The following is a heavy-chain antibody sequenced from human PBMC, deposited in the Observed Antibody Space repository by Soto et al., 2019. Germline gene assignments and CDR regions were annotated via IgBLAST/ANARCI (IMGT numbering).Heavy chain of an antibody. J-gene: IGHJ6*02. CDR3: AADRKGSSTSPYYYYGMDV. V-gene: IGHV1-58*02. CDR2: IVVGSGNT. D-gene: IGHD2-2*01. Sequence: GVSVKVSCKASGFTFTSSAMQWVRQARGQRLEWIGWIVVGSGNTNYAQKFQERVTITRDMSTSTAYMELSSLRSEDTAVYYCAADRKGSSTSPYYYYGMDVWGQGTTVTVSS. CDR1: GFTFTSSA.